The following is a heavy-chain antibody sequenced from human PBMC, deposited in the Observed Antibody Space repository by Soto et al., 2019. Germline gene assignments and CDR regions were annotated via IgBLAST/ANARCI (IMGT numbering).Heavy chain of an antibody. D-gene: IGHD2-15*01. Sequence: APGQGLEWMGWINSFSGDTNYPQKLQGRLTMTTDTSTNTVYMELRNLRFDDTAVYYCARDLHSGGKYWYFDIWGRGTLVTVSS. V-gene: IGHV1-18*01. CDR2: INSFSGDT. J-gene: IGHJ2*01. CDR3: ARDLHSGGKYWYFDI.